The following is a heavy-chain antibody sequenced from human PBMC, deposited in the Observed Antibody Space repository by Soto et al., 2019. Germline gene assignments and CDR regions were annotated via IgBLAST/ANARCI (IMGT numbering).Heavy chain of an antibody. CDR2: IDGSGDTT. D-gene: IGHD3-3*01. CDR1: GFTFSIYG. J-gene: IGHJ4*02. V-gene: IGHV3-23*01. Sequence: GSLRLSCAASGFTFSIYGMSWVRQAPGKGLEWVAAIDGSGDTTYADSVKGRFTISRDNSKNTLHLQINGLRAEDTALYYCAKGANFGVIISHFDYWGQGTLVTVSS. CDR3: AKGANFGVIISHFDY.